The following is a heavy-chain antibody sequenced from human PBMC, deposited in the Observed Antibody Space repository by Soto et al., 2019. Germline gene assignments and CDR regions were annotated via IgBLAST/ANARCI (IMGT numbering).Heavy chain of an antibody. CDR2: SRNRANNLST. D-gene: IGHD2-15*01. Sequence: PGGSLRLSCTVSADSEFSFSDQYMDWVRQAPGKGLEWVGRSRNRANNLSTAYAASVQGRFTISRDESKNTVYLQMHSLKTDDTAVYYCSRVDPSAKSLDYWGQGTLVTVSS. J-gene: IGHJ4*02. V-gene: IGHV3-72*01. CDR3: SRVDPSAKSLDY. CDR1: EFSFSDQY.